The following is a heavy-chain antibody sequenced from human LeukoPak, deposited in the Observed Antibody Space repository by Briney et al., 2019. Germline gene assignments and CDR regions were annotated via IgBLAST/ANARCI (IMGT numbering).Heavy chain of an antibody. CDR3: ARDQGGFCSGGSCHPYNWFDS. Sequence: GGSLRLSCAASGFTFSSYAMHWVRQAPGKGLEWVAVISYDGSNKYYADSVKGRFTISRDSSKNTLYLQMNSLRAEDTAVYYCARDQGGFCSGGSCHPYNWFDSWGQGTLVTVSS. CDR1: GFTFSSYA. J-gene: IGHJ5*01. D-gene: IGHD2-15*01. CDR2: ISYDGSNK. V-gene: IGHV3-30-3*01.